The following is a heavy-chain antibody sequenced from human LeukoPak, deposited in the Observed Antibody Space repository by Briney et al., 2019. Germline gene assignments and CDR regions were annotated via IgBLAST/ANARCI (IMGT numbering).Heavy chain of an antibody. CDR2: ISYSGST. V-gene: IGHV4-59*01. CDR3: ARGEGQAVSAFDY. CDR1: GGSISSYY. J-gene: IGHJ4*02. D-gene: IGHD2-15*01. Sequence: PSETLSLTCTVSGGSISSYYWSWIRQPPGKGLEWIGYISYSGSTNYNPSLESRVTISLDTAKNQFSLRLSSVTAADTAVYYCARGEGQAVSAFDYWGQGTLVTVSS.